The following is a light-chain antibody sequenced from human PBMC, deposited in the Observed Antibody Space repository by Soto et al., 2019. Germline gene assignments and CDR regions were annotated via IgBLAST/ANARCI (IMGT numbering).Light chain of an antibody. Sequence: DIVMTQSPDFLAVSLGERATINCKSSQSLLYSSNNKNYLAWYQQKPGQPPNLLIYWASTRESGVPDRFSGSGSGTDFTLTISSLQAEDVAVYYCQQYYSTPWTFGLGTKVEIK. CDR2: WAS. J-gene: IGKJ1*01. V-gene: IGKV4-1*01. CDR1: QSLLYSSNNKNY. CDR3: QQYYSTPWT.